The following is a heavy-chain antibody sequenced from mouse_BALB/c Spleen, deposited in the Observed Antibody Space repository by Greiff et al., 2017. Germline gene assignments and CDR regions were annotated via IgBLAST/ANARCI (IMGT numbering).Heavy chain of an antibody. CDR3: ARGLLSYGYGFAY. CDR2: IWGDGST. V-gene: IGHV2-6-7*01. CDR1: GFSLTGYG. Sequence: QVQLQQSGPGLVQPSQSLSITCTVSGFSLTGYGVNWVRQPPGKGLEWLGMIWGDGSTDYNSALKSRLSISKDNSKSQVFLKMNSLQTDDTARYYCARGLLSYGYGFAYWGQGTLVTVSA. J-gene: IGHJ3*01. D-gene: IGHD1-2*01.